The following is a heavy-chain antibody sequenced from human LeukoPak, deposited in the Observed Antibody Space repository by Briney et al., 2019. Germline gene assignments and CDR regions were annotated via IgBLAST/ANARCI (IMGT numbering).Heavy chain of an antibody. Sequence: SETLSLTCTVSGGSISSINSNYCSRIRQPPGKGLEWIGCIYNSGSTNYNPSLKSQVTISVDTSKNQFSLKLSSVTAADTAVYYCARQAGGNSGPFDYWGQGTVVTVSS. CDR1: GGSISSINSNY. CDR3: ARQAGGNSGPFDY. V-gene: IGHV4-59*08. D-gene: IGHD4-23*01. CDR2: IYNSGST. J-gene: IGHJ4*02.